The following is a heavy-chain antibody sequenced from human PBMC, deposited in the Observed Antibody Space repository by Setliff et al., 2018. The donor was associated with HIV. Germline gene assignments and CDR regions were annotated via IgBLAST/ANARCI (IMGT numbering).Heavy chain of an antibody. V-gene: IGHV1-46*01. D-gene: IGHD2-2*01. J-gene: IGHJ5*02. CDR3: ARDFGGYCSSMSCPGLFDP. Sequence: GASVKVSCKASGGTFSSYAISWVRQAPGQGLEWMGVIHPSGGSTSYAQSFQDRVTMTRDTSTSTVYMELSSLRSGDTAVYYCARDFGGYCSSMSCPGLFDPWGQGTLVTVSS. CDR1: GGTFSSYA. CDR2: IHPSGGST.